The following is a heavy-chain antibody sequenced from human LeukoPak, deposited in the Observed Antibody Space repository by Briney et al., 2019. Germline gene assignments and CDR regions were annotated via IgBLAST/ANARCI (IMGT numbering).Heavy chain of an antibody. Sequence: PGGSLRLSCAASGFTFSSYWMHWVRQAPGKGLEWVSSISSSSSYMYYADSVKGRFTISRDNAKNSLYLQLNSLRGEDTAVYYCASAMARGVITLPFDYWGQGTLVTVSS. CDR2: ISSSSSYM. J-gene: IGHJ4*02. V-gene: IGHV3-21*01. CDR3: ASAMARGVITLPFDY. CDR1: GFTFSSYW. D-gene: IGHD3-10*01.